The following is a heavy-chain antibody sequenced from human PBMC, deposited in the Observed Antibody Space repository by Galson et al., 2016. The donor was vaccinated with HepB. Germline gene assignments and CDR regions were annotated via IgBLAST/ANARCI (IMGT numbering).Heavy chain of an antibody. D-gene: IGHD4-17*01. CDR1: GFTFSSYG. CDR3: AKFQKGATVTTWEDFYYGMDV. Sequence: LRLSCAASGFTFSSYGMPWVRQAPGKGLEWVAVISNDGSKKYYEDSVKGRFTISRDSSKNTLYLQMNSLRAEDTAVYYCAKFQKGATVTTWEDFYYGMDVWGQGTTVTVSS. J-gene: IGHJ6*02. CDR2: ISNDGSKK. V-gene: IGHV3-30*18.